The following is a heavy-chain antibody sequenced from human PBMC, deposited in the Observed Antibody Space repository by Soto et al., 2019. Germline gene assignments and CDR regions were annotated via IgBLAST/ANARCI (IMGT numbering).Heavy chain of an antibody. CDR3: ARQAYCGGDCYSYYYYGMDV. CDR2: IYPGDSDT. D-gene: IGHD2-21*02. CDR1: GYSFTSYW. V-gene: IGHV5-51*01. Sequence: GESLKISCKGSGYSFTSYWIGWVRQMPGKGLEWMGIIYPGDSDTRYSPSFQGQVTISADKSISTAYLQWSSLKASDTAMYYCARQAYCGGDCYSYYYYGMDVWGQGTTVTVSS. J-gene: IGHJ6*02.